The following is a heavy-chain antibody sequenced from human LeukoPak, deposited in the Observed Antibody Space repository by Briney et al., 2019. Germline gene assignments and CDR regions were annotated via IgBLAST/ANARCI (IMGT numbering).Heavy chain of an antibody. V-gene: IGHV4-61*01. CDR2: IYYSGST. Sequence: SETLSLTCTVSGGSFSSSSYYWGWIRQPPGKGLEWIGYIYYSGSTNYNPSLKSRVTISVDTSKNQFSLKLSSVTAADTAVYYCASGLEWSFDYWGQGTLVTVSS. CDR3: ASGLEWSFDY. CDR1: GGSFSSSSYY. J-gene: IGHJ4*02. D-gene: IGHD3-3*01.